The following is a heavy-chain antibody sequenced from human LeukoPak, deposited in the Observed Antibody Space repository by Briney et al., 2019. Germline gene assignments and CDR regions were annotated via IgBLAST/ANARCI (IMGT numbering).Heavy chain of an antibody. J-gene: IGHJ4*02. CDR3: ARALYHTFDY. CDR1: GYSFSTYG. CDR2: ISADNGNT. Sequence: ASVKVSCKASGYSFSTYGISWVRQAPGQGLEWMGWISADNGNTNYAQKFQGRVTMTTDTSTSTAYMELRSLRSDDTAAYYCARALYHTFDYWGQGTLVTVSS. D-gene: IGHD2-2*01. V-gene: IGHV1-18*01.